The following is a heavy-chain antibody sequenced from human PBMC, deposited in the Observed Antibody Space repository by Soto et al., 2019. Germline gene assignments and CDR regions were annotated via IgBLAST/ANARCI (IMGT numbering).Heavy chain of an antibody. D-gene: IGHD4-17*01. CDR2: MNPNSGNT. V-gene: IGHV1-8*02. CDR3: ERTLYGDNVDY. J-gene: IGHJ4*02. Sequence: ASVKVSCKASGYTFSSYHISWVRQATGQGLEWMGWMNPNSGNTGYAQKFQGRVTMTRNTSISTAYMELSSLRSEDTAVYYCERTLYGDNVDYWGQGTLVTVSS. CDR1: GYTFSSYH.